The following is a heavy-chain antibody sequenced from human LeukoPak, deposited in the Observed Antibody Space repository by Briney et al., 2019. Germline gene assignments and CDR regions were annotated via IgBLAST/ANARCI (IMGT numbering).Heavy chain of an antibody. D-gene: IGHD3-10*01. J-gene: IGHJ5*02. CDR2: INPNSGGT. CDR3: ARGEGTMVRGVIVGFDP. CDR1: GYTFTSYA. Sequence: ASVNVSCKASGYTFTSYAMNWVRQAPGQRLEGMGWINPNSGGTNYAQKFQGWVTMTRDTSISTAYMELSRLRSDDTAVYSCARGEGTMVRGVIVGFDPWGQGTLVTVSS. V-gene: IGHV1-2*04.